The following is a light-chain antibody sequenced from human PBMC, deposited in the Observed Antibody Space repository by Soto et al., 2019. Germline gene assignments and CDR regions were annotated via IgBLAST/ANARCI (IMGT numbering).Light chain of an antibody. CDR3: HQSYSTPIT. CDR2: AAS. CDR1: QSISSY. J-gene: IGKJ5*01. V-gene: IGKV1-39*01. Sequence: DIQITQSPSSLSASVGDRVAITSRASQSISSYLNWYQQKPGKAPKLLIYAASSLQSGVPSRFSGSGSGTDFTLTISSLQPEDCAIYYCHQSYSTPITFGQGTRLDIK.